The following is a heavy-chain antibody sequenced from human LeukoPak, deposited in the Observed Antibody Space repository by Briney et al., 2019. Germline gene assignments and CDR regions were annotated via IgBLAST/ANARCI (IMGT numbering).Heavy chain of an antibody. CDR2: INTNSGGT. V-gene: IGHV1-2*02. CDR3: TRDRSVIPITMIVVDGAFDI. CDR1: GYTFTGYY. J-gene: IGHJ3*02. D-gene: IGHD3-22*01. Sequence: ASVKVSCKASGYTFTGYYMHWVRQAPGQGLEWMGWINTNSGGTNYAQKFQGRVTMTRDTSISTAYMELSRLRSDDTAVYYCTRDRSVIPITMIVVDGAFDIWGQGTMVTVSS.